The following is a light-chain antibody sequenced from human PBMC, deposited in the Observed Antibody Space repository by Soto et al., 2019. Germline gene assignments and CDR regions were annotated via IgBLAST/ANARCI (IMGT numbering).Light chain of an antibody. V-gene: IGKV1-5*03. Sequence: DIQMTQSPSSLSASVGDRVTITCRASQSISGYLNWYQQKPGRAPKLLIYEASTLERGVPSRFSGSRSGTEFTLTVSSLQPDDFATYYCQQYNDSFPYTFGQGTKLEIK. CDR1: QSISGY. CDR2: EAS. J-gene: IGKJ2*01. CDR3: QQYNDSFPYT.